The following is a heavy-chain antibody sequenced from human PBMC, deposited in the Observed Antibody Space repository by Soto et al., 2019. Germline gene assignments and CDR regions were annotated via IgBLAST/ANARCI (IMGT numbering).Heavy chain of an antibody. CDR3: AREMKQLVQEGFLQH. D-gene: IGHD6-13*01. V-gene: IGHV3-21*01. Sequence: GGSLRLSCAASGFTFSSYTMHWVRQAPGKGLEWVSSISTGSSYIYYADSLKGRFTISRDNAGNSLYLQMNSLRAEDTAVYYCAREMKQLVQEGFLQHWGQGTLVTVSS. CDR1: GFTFSSYT. CDR2: ISTGSSYI. J-gene: IGHJ1*01.